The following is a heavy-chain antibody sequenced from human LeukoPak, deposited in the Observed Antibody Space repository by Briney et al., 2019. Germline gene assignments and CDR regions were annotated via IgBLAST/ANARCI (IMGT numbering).Heavy chain of an antibody. CDR3: ARDLGFDS. CDR2: INPNTGGT. D-gene: IGHD3-16*01. V-gene: IGHV1-2*02. CDR1: GYTFSVYY. J-gene: IGHJ4*02. Sequence: ASVKVSCKTSGYTFSVYYIQWVRQAPGLGLEWMGWINPNTGGTNYAQKFQGRVTMTRDTSISTAYMEVTRLKSDDTAIYYCARDLGFDSWDQGTLVTVSS.